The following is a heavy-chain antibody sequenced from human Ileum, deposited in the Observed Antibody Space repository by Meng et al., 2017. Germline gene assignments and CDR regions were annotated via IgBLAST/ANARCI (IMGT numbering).Heavy chain of an antibody. Sequence: VLLVQYGSEWKKPGAPVKVSVKASGYPCTSQGMNWVRQDPGQGLEWMGWINTNTGNPRYAQGFTGRFVFSLDTSVSTAYLQITSLKADDTAVYYCARDLTYGFLEWGQGTLVTVSS. J-gene: IGHJ4*02. D-gene: IGHD3-3*01. CDR1: GYPCTSQG. CDR2: INTNTGNP. CDR3: ARDLTYGFLE. V-gene: IGHV7-4-1*02.